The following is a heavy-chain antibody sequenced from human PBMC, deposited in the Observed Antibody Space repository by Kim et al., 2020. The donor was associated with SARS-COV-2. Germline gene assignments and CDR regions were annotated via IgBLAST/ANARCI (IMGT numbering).Heavy chain of an antibody. CDR3: AREIASYSSGWISYYYG. Sequence: GGSLRLSCAASGFTFSSYGMHWVRQAPGKGLEWVAVISYDGSNKNYVDSVKGRFTISRDNSKNTLYLQMNSLRAEDTAVYYCAREIASYSSGWISYYYG. J-gene: IGHJ6*01. V-gene: IGHV3-30*04. CDR2: ISYDGSNK. D-gene: IGHD3-22*01. CDR1: GFTFSSYG.